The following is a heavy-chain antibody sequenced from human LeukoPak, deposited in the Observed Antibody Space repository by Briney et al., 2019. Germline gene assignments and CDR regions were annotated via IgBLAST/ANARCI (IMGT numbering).Heavy chain of an antibody. CDR3: AKDQGGWYEDDFDI. D-gene: IGHD6-19*01. Sequence: GGSLSLSCAASGFTFSSYDMHWIRQAPGKGLEWVAYIRYDGSNKYYADSVKGRFTISRDNSKNTLFLQMNGLRAEDRAVYYCAKDQGGWYEDDFDIWGQGTMVTVSS. CDR2: IRYDGSNK. CDR1: GFTFSSYD. V-gene: IGHV3-30*02. J-gene: IGHJ3*02.